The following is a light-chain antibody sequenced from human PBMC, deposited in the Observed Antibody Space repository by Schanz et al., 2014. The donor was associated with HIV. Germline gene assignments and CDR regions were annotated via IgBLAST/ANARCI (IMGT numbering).Light chain of an antibody. CDR1: ENVNNM. J-gene: IGKJ1*01. CDR3: LQHDTWPWT. Sequence: DIVMTQSPATLSVSPGDTATLSCRASENVNNMLDWLQQKPGQAPRLVVFRVSTRADGVPARFSGSGSETEFTLTISSLQSEDFAVYYCLQHDTWPWTFGQGTKVDIK. V-gene: IGKV3-15*01. CDR2: RVS.